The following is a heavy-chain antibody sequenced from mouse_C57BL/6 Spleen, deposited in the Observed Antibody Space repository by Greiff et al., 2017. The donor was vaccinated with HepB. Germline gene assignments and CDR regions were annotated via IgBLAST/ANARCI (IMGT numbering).Heavy chain of an antibody. Sequence: VMLVESGPGLVQPSQSLSITCTVSGFSLTSYGVHWVRQSPGKGLEWLGVIWRGGSTDYNAAFMSRLSITKDNSKSQVFFKMNSLQADDTAIYYCAKNEGYSNYEYFDVWGTGTTVTVSS. CDR1: GFSLTSYG. V-gene: IGHV2-5*01. J-gene: IGHJ1*03. CDR3: AKNEGYSNYEYFDV. D-gene: IGHD2-5*01. CDR2: IWRGGST.